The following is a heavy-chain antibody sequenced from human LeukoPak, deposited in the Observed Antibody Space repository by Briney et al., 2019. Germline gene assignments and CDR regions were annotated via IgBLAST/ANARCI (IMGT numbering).Heavy chain of an antibody. J-gene: IGHJ4*02. V-gene: IGHV4-59*01. D-gene: IGHD5-18*01. CDR2: MQSTGNS. CDR1: GDPISTYH. Sequence: SETLSLTCSVFGDPISTYHWNWIRKPPGKGLEWIAYMQSTGNSQYNPSLKSRVAMSVDTSKNQVVLNLSSVTAADTAVYYCARDKRHSYGRYYAHWGQGMLVAVSS. CDR3: ARDKRHSYGRYYAH.